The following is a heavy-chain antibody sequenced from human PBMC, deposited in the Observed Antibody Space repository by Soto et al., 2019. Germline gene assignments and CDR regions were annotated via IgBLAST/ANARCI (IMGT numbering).Heavy chain of an antibody. J-gene: IGHJ6*03. Sequence: ASVKVSCKASGYTFTSYAMHWVRQAPGQRLEWMGWINAGNGNTKYSQKFQGRVTITRDTSASTAYMELSSLRSEDTAVYYCAREDGSSQSYYYYYYMDVWGKGTTVTVSS. CDR1: GYTFTSYA. CDR2: INAGNGNT. D-gene: IGHD2-15*01. V-gene: IGHV1-3*01. CDR3: AREDGSSQSYYYYYYMDV.